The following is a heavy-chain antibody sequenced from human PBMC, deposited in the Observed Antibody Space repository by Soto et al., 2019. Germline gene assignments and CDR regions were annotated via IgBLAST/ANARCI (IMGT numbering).Heavy chain of an antibody. CDR1: CGSVSSGSYY. CDR3: ARGGIVVVPAAIYYYGMDV. J-gene: IGHJ6*02. D-gene: IGHD2-2*01. Sequence: SETLSLTCTVSCGSVSSGSYYWSWLRQPPGKGLEWIGYIYYSGSTNYNPSLKSRVTISVDTSKNQFSLKLSSVTAADTAVYYCARGGIVVVPAAIYYYGMDVWGQGTTVTVSS. V-gene: IGHV4-61*01. CDR2: IYYSGST.